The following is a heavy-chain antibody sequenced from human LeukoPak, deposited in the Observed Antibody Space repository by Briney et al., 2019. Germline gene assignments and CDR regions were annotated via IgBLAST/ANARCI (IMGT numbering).Heavy chain of an antibody. J-gene: IGHJ6*03. CDR3: AREGTGRYYYYYYMDV. V-gene: IGHV3-48*03. D-gene: IGHD1-1*01. CDR2: ISSSGSTI. Sequence: GGSLRLSCAASGFTFSSFEMNWVRQAPGKGLEWVSYISSSGSTIYYADSVKGRFTISRDNAKNSLYLQMNSLRAEDTAVYYCAREGTGRYYYYYYMDVWGKGTTVTISS. CDR1: GFTFSSFE.